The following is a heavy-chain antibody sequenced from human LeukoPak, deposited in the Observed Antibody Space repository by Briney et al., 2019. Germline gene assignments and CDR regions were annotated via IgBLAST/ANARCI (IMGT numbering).Heavy chain of an antibody. Sequence: SEPLSLTCTVSGDSISSSSYYWGWIRQPPGKGLEWIGSIYYSESTYYNPSLRSRVSISVDTSKNQFSLKLNSMTAADTAVYYCGCDYSNYVWNIWGQGTLVTVSS. CDR2: IYYSEST. D-gene: IGHD4-4*01. CDR1: GDSISSSSYY. V-gene: IGHV4-39*01. J-gene: IGHJ4*02. CDR3: GCDYSNYVWNI.